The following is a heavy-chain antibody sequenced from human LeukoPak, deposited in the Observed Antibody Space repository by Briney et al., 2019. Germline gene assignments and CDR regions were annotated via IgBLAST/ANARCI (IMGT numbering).Heavy chain of an antibody. Sequence: SETLSLTCTVSGGSIRSSYYYWGWIRQPPGKGLEWIGSIYDSGSTYYNPSLKSRVTISVDTSKNQFSLKLNSVTAADTAVYYCARRDRGGYYGMDVWGQGTTVTVSS. CDR1: GGSIRSSYYY. J-gene: IGHJ6*02. CDR3: ARRDRGGYYGMDV. D-gene: IGHD3-16*01. V-gene: IGHV4-39*01. CDR2: IYDSGST.